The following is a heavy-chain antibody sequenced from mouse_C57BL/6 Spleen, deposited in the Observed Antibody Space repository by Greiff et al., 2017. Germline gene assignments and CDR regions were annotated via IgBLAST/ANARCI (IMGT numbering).Heavy chain of an antibody. CDR2: IDPETGGT. J-gene: IGHJ3*01. D-gene: IGHD3-2*02. CDR3: TKTAQARRFAY. Sequence: QVQLQQSGAELVRPGASVTLSCKASGYTFTDYEMHWVKQTPVHGLEWIGAIDPETGGTAYNQKFKGKAILSADKSSSTAYMELRSLTSEGSAVYYCTKTAQARRFAYWGQGTLVTVSA. V-gene: IGHV1-15*01. CDR1: GYTFTDYE.